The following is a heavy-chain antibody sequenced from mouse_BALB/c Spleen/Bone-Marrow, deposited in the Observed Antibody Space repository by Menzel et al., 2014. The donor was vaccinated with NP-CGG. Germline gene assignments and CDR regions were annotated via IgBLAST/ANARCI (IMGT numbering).Heavy chain of an antibody. Sequence: VQLQQSGAELVKPGASVKLSCKASGYTFTSYWMHWVKQRPGQGLEWIGEINPSNGRTNYNEKFKSKATLTVDKSSXTAYMQLSSLTSEGSAVYYCASYYGNYAYWGQGTLVTVSA. V-gene: IGHV1S81*02. CDR1: GYTFTSYW. CDR2: INPSNGRT. CDR3: ASYYGNYAY. D-gene: IGHD2-1*01. J-gene: IGHJ3*01.